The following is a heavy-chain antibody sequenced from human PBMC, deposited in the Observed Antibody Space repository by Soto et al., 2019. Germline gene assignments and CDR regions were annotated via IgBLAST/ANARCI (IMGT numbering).Heavy chain of an antibody. J-gene: IGHJ4*02. CDR2: ISAYNGNT. V-gene: IGHV1-18*01. CDR1: GYTFTSYG. D-gene: IGHD3-16*01. Sequence: ASVKVSCKASGYTFTSYGISWVRQAPGQGLEWMGWISAYNGNTNYAQKLQGRVTVTTDTSTSTAYMELRSLRSDDTAVYYCARERGGDGYNRFDYWGQGTLVTVSS. CDR3: ARERGGDGYNRFDY.